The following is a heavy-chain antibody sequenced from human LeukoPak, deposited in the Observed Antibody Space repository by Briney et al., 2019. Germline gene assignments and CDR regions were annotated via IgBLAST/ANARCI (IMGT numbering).Heavy chain of an antibody. CDR2: IWYDGSNK. Sequence: GGSLRLSCAASGFTFSSYAMHWVRQAPGKGLEWVAVIWYDGSNKYYADSVKGRFTISRDNSKNTLYLQMNSLRAEDTAVYYCARDATRAYYYDSSGFHAFDIWGQGTMVTVSS. CDR3: ARDATRAYYYDSSGFHAFDI. J-gene: IGHJ3*02. CDR1: GFTFSSYA. V-gene: IGHV3-33*08. D-gene: IGHD3-22*01.